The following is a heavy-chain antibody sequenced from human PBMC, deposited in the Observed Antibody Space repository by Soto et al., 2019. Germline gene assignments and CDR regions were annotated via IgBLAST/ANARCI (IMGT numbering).Heavy chain of an antibody. CDR2: VNPVVGIT. V-gene: IGHV1-3*01. D-gene: IGHD3-10*01. J-gene: IGHJ4*02. Sequence: GASVKVSCKASGYTFTNYSMHWVRQAPGQRLEWIGRVNPVVGITNYAQKFQGRVTITADKSTNTAYMQLSSLRSEDTAIYYCAASYGSGYRAFDYWGQGALVTV. CDR3: AASYGSGYRAFDY. CDR1: GYTFTNYS.